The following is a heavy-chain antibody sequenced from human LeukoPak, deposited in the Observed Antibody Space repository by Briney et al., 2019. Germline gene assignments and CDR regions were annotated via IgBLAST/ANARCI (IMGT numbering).Heavy chain of an antibody. CDR1: GYSISSGYY. CDR2: IYTSGST. J-gene: IGHJ6*03. Sequence: SETLSLTCAVSGYSISSGYYWGWIRQPPRKGLEWIGRIYTSGSTNYNPSLKSRVTMSVDTSKNQFSLKLSSVTAADTAVYYCAREAIDPSSSYYYYMDVWGKGTTVTISS. CDR3: AREAIDPSSSYYYYMDV. D-gene: IGHD6-13*01. V-gene: IGHV4-38-2*02.